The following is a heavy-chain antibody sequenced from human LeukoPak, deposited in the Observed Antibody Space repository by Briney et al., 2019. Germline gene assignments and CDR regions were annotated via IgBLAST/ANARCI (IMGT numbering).Heavy chain of an antibody. CDR3: ARAATPNNYYYMDV. J-gene: IGHJ6*03. V-gene: IGHV1-69*05. D-gene: IGHD2-8*01. Sequence: ASVKVSCKASGGTFSSYAISWVRQAPGQGLEWMGGIIPIFGTANYAQKFQGRVTITTDESTSTAYTELSSLRSEDTAVYYCARAATPNNYYYMDVWGKGTTVTVSS. CDR2: IIPIFGTA. CDR1: GGTFSSYA.